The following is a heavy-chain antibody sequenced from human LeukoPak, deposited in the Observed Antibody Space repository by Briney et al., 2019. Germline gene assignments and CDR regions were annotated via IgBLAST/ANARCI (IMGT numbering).Heavy chain of an antibody. CDR3: ARDIVVVVAATRVYWFDP. J-gene: IGHJ5*02. Sequence: GGSLRLSCAASGFTFSSYEMNWVRQAPGKGLEWVSYISTSGNSIYYADSVKGRFTISRDNAKNSLYLQMNSLRAEDTALYHCARDIVVVVAATRVYWFDPWGQGTLVTVSS. D-gene: IGHD2-15*01. CDR1: GFTFSSYE. V-gene: IGHV3-48*03. CDR2: ISTSGNSI.